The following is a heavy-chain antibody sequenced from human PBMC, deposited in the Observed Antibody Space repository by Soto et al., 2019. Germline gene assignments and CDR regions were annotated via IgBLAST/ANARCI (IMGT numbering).Heavy chain of an antibody. Sequence: QVQLVESGGGVVQPGRSLRLSCAASGFTFSSYAMHWVRQAPGKGLEWVAVISYDGSNKYYADSVKGRFTISRDNSKNTLYLQMNSLRAEDTAVYYCARDPRSSGYFPDYWGQGTLVTVSS. J-gene: IGHJ4*02. CDR3: ARDPRSSGYFPDY. CDR1: GFTFSSYA. V-gene: IGHV3-30-3*01. D-gene: IGHD3-22*01. CDR2: ISYDGSNK.